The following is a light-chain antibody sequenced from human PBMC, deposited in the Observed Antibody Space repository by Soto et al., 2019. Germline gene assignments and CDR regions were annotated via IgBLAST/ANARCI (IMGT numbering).Light chain of an antibody. CDR1: SSDIGGYNF. J-gene: IGLJ1*01. V-gene: IGLV2-14*01. CDR3: LSYTRSDTYV. CDR2: AVS. Sequence: QSALTQPACVSGSPGQSITISCTGTSSDIGGYNFVSWYQQHPDKAPKLVIYAVSNRPSGVSNRFSGSKSDNTASLTISGLQAEDEAEYYCLSYTRSDTYVFGTGTKLTVL.